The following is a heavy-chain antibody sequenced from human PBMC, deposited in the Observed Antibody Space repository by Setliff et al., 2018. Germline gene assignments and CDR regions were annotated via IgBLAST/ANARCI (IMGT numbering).Heavy chain of an antibody. V-gene: IGHV4-31*03. CDR1: GDSISSGSYY. Sequence: SETLSLTCTVSGDSISSGSYYWNWIRQHPEKGLEWLGYIFHSGSTHYNPSLKSRITISIDTSKNHFSLELNSVTAADSAVYYCARVADGSGSFYLGFDYWGQGILVTVSS. D-gene: IGHD3-10*01. CDR3: ARVADGSGSFYLGFDY. J-gene: IGHJ4*02. CDR2: IFHSGST.